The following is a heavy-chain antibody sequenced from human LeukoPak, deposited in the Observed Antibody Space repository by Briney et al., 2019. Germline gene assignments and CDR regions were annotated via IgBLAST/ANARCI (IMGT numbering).Heavy chain of an antibody. D-gene: IGHD6-19*01. Sequence: GGSLRLSCAASGFTFSSYGMHWVRQAPGKGLEWVAVISYDGSKKYYVDSVKGRFTISRDNSKNTLYLQMNSLRAEDTAVYYCAKAWDSSGWYYFDYWGQGTLATVSS. CDR3: AKAWDSSGWYYFDY. V-gene: IGHV3-30*18. CDR2: ISYDGSKK. CDR1: GFTFSSYG. J-gene: IGHJ4*02.